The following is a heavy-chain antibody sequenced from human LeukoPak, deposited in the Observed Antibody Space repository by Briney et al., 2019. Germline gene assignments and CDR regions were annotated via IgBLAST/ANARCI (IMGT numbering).Heavy chain of an antibody. D-gene: IGHD1-26*01. J-gene: IGHJ6*03. CDR2: INPSGGST. Sequence: RASVKVSCKASGYTFTNYYIHWVRQAPGQGLECMGIINPSGGSTSYAQKFQGRVTMTRNTSISTPYMELSSLRSEDTAVYYCARSIVGATLVPLGYYYYYYYMDVWGKETTVTISS. CDR1: GYTFTNYY. CDR3: ARSIVGATLVPLGYYYYYYYMDV. V-gene: IGHV1-46*01.